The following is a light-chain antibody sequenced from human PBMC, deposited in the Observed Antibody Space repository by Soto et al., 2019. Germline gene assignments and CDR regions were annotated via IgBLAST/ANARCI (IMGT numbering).Light chain of an antibody. Sequence: QPVLTQSPSASASLGASVKLTCTVSSGHSSYAIAWHQQQPEKGPRFLMKLNSDGSHRKGDGIPDRFSGSSSGAERYLTISSLQSEDEADYYCQTWGTGITVFGGGTKLTVL. CDR3: QTWGTGITV. CDR2: LNSDGSH. V-gene: IGLV4-69*01. J-gene: IGLJ2*01. CDR1: SGHSSYA.